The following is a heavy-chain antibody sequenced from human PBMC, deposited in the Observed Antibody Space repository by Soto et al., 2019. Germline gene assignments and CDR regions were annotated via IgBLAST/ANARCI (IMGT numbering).Heavy chain of an antibody. CDR1: GFTFSSYG. D-gene: IGHD5-12*01. CDR3: ARDWIVATITGYYYYSGMDV. J-gene: IGHJ6*02. V-gene: IGHV3-33*01. CDR2: IWYDGSNK. Sequence: GGSLRLSCAASGFTFSSYGMHWVRQAPGKGLEWVAVIWYDGSNKYYADSVKGRFTISRDNSKNTLYLQMNSLRAEDTAVYYCARDWIVATITGYYYYSGMDVWGQGTTVTVSS.